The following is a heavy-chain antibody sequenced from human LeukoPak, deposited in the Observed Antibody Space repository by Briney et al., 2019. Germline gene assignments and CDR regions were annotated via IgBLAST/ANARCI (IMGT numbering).Heavy chain of an antibody. CDR1: GDSISYFY. CDR2: MSSSGNN. CDR3: ARYWGVRGEYYFDY. J-gene: IGHJ4*02. V-gene: IGHV4-4*07. Sequence: SETLSLTCSVSGDSISYFYWSWIRQAAGKGLEWIGRMSSSGNNDYNASLKSRVTMSVDTSKNQFSLKLSSVTAADTAVYYCARYWGVRGEYYFDYWGQGTLVTVSS. D-gene: IGHD3-10*01.